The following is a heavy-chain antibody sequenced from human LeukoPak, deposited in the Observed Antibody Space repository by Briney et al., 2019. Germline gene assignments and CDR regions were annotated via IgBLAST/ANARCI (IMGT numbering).Heavy chain of an antibody. CDR1: GFTFSAYA. CDR2: IGSDNKP. V-gene: IGHV3-23*01. D-gene: IGHD2-2*03. CDR3: AKDGYCSSTSCPGAREHTE. J-gene: IGHJ4*02. Sequence: GGSLRLSCEASGFTFSAYAMTWVRQAPGKGLEWVSSIGSDNKPHYSESVKGRFTISRDNSKNTLYLQMNSLRAEDTAVYYCAKDGYCSSTSCPGAREHTEWGQGTLVTVSS.